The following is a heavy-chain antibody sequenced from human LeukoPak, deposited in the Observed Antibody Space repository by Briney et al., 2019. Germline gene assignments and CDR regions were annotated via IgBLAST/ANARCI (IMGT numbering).Heavy chain of an antibody. CDR2: IYYSGST. V-gene: IGHV4-39*01. D-gene: IGHD3-22*01. CDR1: GGSISSSGYY. J-gene: IGHJ5*02. CDR3: ARHPINTYYYDSSSWA. Sequence: PSETLSLTCTVSGGSISSSGYYWGWIRQPPGKGLEWIGSIYYSGSTYYNPSLKSRVTISVDTSKNQFSLKLSSVTAADTAVYYCARHPINTYYYDSSSWAWGQGTLVTVSS.